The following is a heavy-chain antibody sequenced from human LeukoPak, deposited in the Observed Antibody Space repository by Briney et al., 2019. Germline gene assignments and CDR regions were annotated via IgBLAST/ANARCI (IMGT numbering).Heavy chain of an antibody. CDR1: GFTFSTYW. D-gene: IGHD4-23*01. CDR3: ARGRPHGNDY. J-gene: IGHJ4*02. V-gene: IGHV3-74*01. CDR2: INTDGSNT. Sequence: GGSLRLSCAASGFTFSTYWMHWVRQAPGKGLVWVSRINTDGSNTNYADSVKGRFTISRDNAENTLYLQMNSLRVEDTAVYYCARGRPHGNDYWGQGTLVTVSS.